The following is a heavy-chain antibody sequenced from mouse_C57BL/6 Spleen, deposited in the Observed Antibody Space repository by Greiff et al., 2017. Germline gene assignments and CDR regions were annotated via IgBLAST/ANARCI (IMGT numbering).Heavy chain of an antibody. Sequence: VQLQQPGAELVKPGASVKLSCKASGYTFTSYWMQWVKQRPGQGLEWIGEIDPSDSYTNYNQKFKGKATLTVDTSSSTAYMQLSSLTSEDSAVYYCARAYGLSWFAYWGQGTLVTVSA. CDR2: IDPSDSYT. CDR3: ARAYGLSWFAY. CDR1: GYTFTSYW. V-gene: IGHV1-50*01. J-gene: IGHJ3*01. D-gene: IGHD1-1*01.